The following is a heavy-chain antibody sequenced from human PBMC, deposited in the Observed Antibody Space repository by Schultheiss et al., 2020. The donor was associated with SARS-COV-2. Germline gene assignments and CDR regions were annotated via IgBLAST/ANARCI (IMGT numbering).Heavy chain of an antibody. CDR2: ISSSGSTI. V-gene: IGHV3-11*04. J-gene: IGHJ4*02. CDR3: ASITIFGVVIMGYFDY. CDR1: GFTFSDYY. Sequence: GGSLRLSCAASGFTFSDYYMSWIRQAPGKGLEWVSYISSSGSTIYYADSVKGRFTISRDNSKNTLYLQMNSLRAEDTAVYYCASITIFGVVIMGYFDYWGQGTLVTVSS. D-gene: IGHD3-3*01.